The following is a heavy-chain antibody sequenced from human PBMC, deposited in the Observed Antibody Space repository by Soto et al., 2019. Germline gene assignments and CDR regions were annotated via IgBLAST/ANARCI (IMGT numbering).Heavy chain of an antibody. V-gene: IGHV1-69*01. CDR1: GGTFSSYA. D-gene: IGHD2-2*01. CDR2: IIPISGTA. CDR3: ARSQGSSTSLEIYDYYYYGMDV. Sequence: QVQLVQSGAEVKKPGSSVKVSCKASGGTFSSYAIRWVRQAPGQGLEWMGGIIPISGTANYAQKFQGRVTITADESTSTAYMELSSLRSEDTAVYYCARSQGSSTSLEIYDYYYYGMDVWGQGTRVTGSS. J-gene: IGHJ6*02.